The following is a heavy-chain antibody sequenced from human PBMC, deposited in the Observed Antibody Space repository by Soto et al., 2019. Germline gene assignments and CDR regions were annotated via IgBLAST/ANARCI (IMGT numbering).Heavy chain of an antibody. V-gene: IGHV3-21*01. D-gene: IGHD2-2*01. J-gene: IGHJ6*02. CDR3: ATHQYCGSTSCYFDYYYGMDV. CDR2: ISSSSGYI. Sequence: EVQLVESGGGLVQPGGSLRLSCAASGFTFSSYSMNWVRQAPGKGLGWVSSISSSSGYIYYADSVKGRCTISIDNAKNSVYLQMNSLRDEDTAVYYCATHQYCGSTSCYFDYYYGMDVWGRGTTGTVSS. CDR1: GFTFSSYS.